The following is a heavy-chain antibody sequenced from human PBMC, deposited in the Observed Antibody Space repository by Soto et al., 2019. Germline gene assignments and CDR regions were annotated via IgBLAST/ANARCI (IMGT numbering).Heavy chain of an antibody. V-gene: IGHV3-7*04. CDR3: ARSARAPAD. CDR1: GFTFSSYW. CDR2: IKTGGSEI. Sequence: PGGSMRLSCEACGFTFSSYWMTWVRQTPGRGLEWVAYIKTGGSEINYLDSVKGRFTVSRDNSKNSLYLQMNSLRAEDTAIYYCARSARAPADWGLGTLVTVSS. D-gene: IGHD2-2*01. J-gene: IGHJ4*02.